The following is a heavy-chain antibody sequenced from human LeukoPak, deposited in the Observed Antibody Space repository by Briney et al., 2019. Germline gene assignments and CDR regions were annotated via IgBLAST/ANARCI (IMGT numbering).Heavy chain of an antibody. CDR1: GLTFSSYG. CDR2: IRYDGSNK. D-gene: IGHD3-10*01. V-gene: IGHV3-30*02. CDR3: ARVGGTMVRGVIIRQYYFDY. J-gene: IGHJ4*02. Sequence: GGSLRLSCAASGLTFSSYGMHWVRQAPGKGLEWVGFIRYDGSNKYYADSVKGRFTISKDNSKNTLYLQMNSLRAEDTAVYYCARVGGTMVRGVIIRQYYFDYWGQGTLVTVSS.